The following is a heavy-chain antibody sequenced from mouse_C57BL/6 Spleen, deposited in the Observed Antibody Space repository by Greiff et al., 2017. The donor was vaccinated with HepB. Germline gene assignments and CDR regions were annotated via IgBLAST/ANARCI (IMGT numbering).Heavy chain of an antibody. Sequence: QVQLQQSGPGLVQPSQSLSITCTVSGFSLTSYGVHWVRQSPGKGLEWLGVLWSGGSTDYHAAFISRLSISKDNSKSQVFFKMNSLQADDTAIYYCARGGGYHWYFDVWGTGTTVTVSS. CDR2: LWSGGST. J-gene: IGHJ1*03. V-gene: IGHV2-2*01. D-gene: IGHD2-2*01. CDR3: ARGGGYHWYFDV. CDR1: GFSLTSYG.